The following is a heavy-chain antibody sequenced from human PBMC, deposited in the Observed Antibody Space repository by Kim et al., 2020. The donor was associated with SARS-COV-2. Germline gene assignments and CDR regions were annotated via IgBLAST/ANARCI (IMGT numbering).Heavy chain of an antibody. J-gene: IGHJ4*02. Sequence: SETLSLTCAVYGGSFSGYYWSWIRQPPGKGLEWIGEINHSGSTNYNPSLKSRVTISVDTSKNQFSLKLSSVTAADTAVYYCARGRRANQWLVTPPFDYWGQGTLVTVSS. CDR3: ARGRRANQWLVTPPFDY. V-gene: IGHV4-34*01. CDR1: GGSFSGYY. D-gene: IGHD6-19*01. CDR2: INHSGST.